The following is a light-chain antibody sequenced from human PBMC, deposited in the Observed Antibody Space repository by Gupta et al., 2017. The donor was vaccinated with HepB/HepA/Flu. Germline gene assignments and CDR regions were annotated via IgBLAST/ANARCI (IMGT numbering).Light chain of an antibody. CDR1: SSDVGSYNR. Sequence: QSALTQPPSLSGSHGQSVTISCTETSSDVGSYNRVSWYQQPPGTSPKLMIYEVSNRPSGVPDRFSGSKSGNTASLTISGLQAEDAAYYYCSSYTSSSTVVFGGGTKLTVL. CDR2: EVS. J-gene: IGLJ2*01. CDR3: SSYTSSSTVV. V-gene: IGLV2-18*02.